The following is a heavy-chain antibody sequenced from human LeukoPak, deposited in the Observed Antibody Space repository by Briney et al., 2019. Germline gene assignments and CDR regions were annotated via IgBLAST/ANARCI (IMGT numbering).Heavy chain of an antibody. CDR1: GYSISSGYY. V-gene: IGHV4-38-2*01. J-gene: IGHJ4*02. CDR2: IYHSGST. CDR3: ARLLMVYERYFDY. D-gene: IGHD2-8*01. Sequence: PSETLSLTCAVPGYSISSGYYWGWIRQPPGKGLEWIGSIYHSGSTYYNPSLKSRVTISVDTSKNQFSLKLSSVTAADTAVYYCARLLMVYERYFDYWGQGTLVTVSS.